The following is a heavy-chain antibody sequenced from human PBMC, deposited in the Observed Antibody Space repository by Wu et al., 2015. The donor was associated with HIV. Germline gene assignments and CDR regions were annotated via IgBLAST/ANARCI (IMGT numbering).Heavy chain of an antibody. CDR1: GGTFSSHP. Sequence: HVQLVQSGTEVKKPGSSVKVSCKAYGGNSGGTFSSHPISWVRQAPGQGLEWMGGIIPIFGTANYAQKFQGRVTITTDESTSTAYMELSSLRSEDTAVYYCAEGVPIRTVTTVLEKYYFDYVGQGRWSPSPQ. J-gene: IGHJ4*02. CDR2: IIPIFGTA. D-gene: IGHD4-17*01. V-gene: IGHV1-69*05. CDR3: AEGVPIRTVTTVLEKYYFDY.